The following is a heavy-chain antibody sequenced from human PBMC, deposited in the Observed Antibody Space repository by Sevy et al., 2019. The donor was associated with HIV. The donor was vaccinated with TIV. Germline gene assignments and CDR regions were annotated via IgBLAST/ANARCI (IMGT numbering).Heavy chain of an antibody. V-gene: IGHV3-23*01. CDR3: AKDRRYGDIGLFDY. CDR2: ISGSGGTT. Sequence: GGSLRFSCAASGFTFSSYAMTWVRQAPGKGLEWVSVISGSGGTTYSADSVKGRFTISRDNSKNTLYLQMNSLRAEDTAVYYCAKDRRYGDIGLFDYWGQGTLVTVSS. J-gene: IGHJ4*02. CDR1: GFTFSSYA. D-gene: IGHD4-17*01.